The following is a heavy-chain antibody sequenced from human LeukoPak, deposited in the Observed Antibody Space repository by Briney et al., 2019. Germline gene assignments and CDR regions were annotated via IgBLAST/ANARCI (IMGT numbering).Heavy chain of an antibody. Sequence: ASVKVSCKASGYTFTSYDINWVRQATGQGLEWMGWINPNSGDTNYAQNFQGRVTMTRDTSISTAYMELSRLRSDDTAVYYCARLEGYCISTSCHLRYWGQGTLVTVSS. D-gene: IGHD2-2*01. J-gene: IGHJ4*02. CDR3: ARLEGYCISTSCHLRY. CDR1: GYTFTSYD. V-gene: IGHV1-2*02. CDR2: INPNSGDT.